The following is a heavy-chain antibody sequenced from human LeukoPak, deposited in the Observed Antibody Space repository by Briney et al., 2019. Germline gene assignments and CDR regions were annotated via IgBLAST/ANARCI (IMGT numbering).Heavy chain of an antibody. V-gene: IGHV3-20*04. Sequence: PGGSLRLSCAASGFTFSSYGMSWVRQAPGKGLEWVSDINWNGGSTGYADSVKGRFTISRDNAKNSLYLQMNSLRAEDTALYYCANGGIYYGAAFDFWGQGTLVTVSS. CDR3: ANGGIYYGAAFDF. J-gene: IGHJ4*02. D-gene: IGHD1-26*01. CDR2: INWNGGST. CDR1: GFTFSSYG.